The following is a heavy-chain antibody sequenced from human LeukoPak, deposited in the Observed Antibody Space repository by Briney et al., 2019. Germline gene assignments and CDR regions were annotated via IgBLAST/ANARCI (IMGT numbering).Heavy chain of an antibody. CDR2: IIPILGIA. J-gene: IGHJ6*02. CDR3: ARPLRGHYYYYGMDV. D-gene: IGHD1-26*01. Sequence: SVKVSCKASGGTFSSYAISWVRQAPGQGLEWMGRIIPILGIANYAQKFQGRVTITADKSTSTAYMELSSLRSEDTAVYYCARPLRGHYYYYGMDVWGQGTTVTVSS. V-gene: IGHV1-69*04. CDR1: GGTFSSYA.